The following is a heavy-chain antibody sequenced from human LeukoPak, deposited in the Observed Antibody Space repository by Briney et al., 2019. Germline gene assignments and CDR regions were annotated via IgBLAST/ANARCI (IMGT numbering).Heavy chain of an antibody. CDR3: ARGVDNRGWFVY. CDR2: ISYDGNVR. CDR1: GFTFSSYA. D-gene: IGHD3-22*01. J-gene: IGHJ5*01. Sequence: GGSLRLSCAASGFTFSSYAMSWVRQAPGKGPEWVAFISYDGNVRYHADFVEGRFTISRDNSKITLYLQMSSLRPDDTAVYYCARGVDNRGWFVYWGQGTLVTVSS. V-gene: IGHV3-30*04.